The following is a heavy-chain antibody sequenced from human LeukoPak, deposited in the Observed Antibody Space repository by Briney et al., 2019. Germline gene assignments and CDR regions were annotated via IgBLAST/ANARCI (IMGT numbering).Heavy chain of an antibody. V-gene: IGHV5-51*01. Sequence: GESLKISWKGSGYSFSPYWIAWVRQMPAKGLEWMGIIYPGDSDTKYSPSFQGQVTISADKSISTAYLQWGSLRASDAAIYYCARRIAAAGADGLDVWGQGTTVTVSS. CDR3: ARRIAAAGADGLDV. CDR1: GYSFSPYW. D-gene: IGHD6-13*01. CDR2: IYPGDSDT. J-gene: IGHJ6*02.